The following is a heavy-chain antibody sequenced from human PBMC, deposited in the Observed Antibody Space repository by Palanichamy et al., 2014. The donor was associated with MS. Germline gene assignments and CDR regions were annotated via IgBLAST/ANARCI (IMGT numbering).Heavy chain of an antibody. CDR3: AKGSSFWLLRGPYGMDV. Sequence: QVQLVESGGGVVQPGRSLRLSCAASDSPSVTMACTGSARLQGKGLEWVAVISYDGSNKYYADSVKGRFTISRDSSKNTVDLQMNSLRAEDTAVYYCAKGSSFWLLRGPYGMDVWGQGTTVTVSS. J-gene: IGHJ6*02. CDR1: DSPSVTMA. CDR2: ISYDGSNK. D-gene: IGHD3-10*01. V-gene: IGHV3-30*18.